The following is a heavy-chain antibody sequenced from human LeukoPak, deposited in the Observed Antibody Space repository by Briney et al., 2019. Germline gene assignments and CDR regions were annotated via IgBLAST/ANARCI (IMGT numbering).Heavy chain of an antibody. Sequence: GGSLRLSCAASGFTFSSYAMSWVCQAPGKGLEWVSAISGSGGSTYYADSVKGRFTISRDNSKNTLYLQMNSLRAEDTAVYYCAKVGYSSGWPNQFDYWGQGTLVTVSS. J-gene: IGHJ4*02. CDR1: GFTFSSYA. V-gene: IGHV3-23*01. CDR3: AKVGYSSGWPNQFDY. CDR2: ISGSGGST. D-gene: IGHD6-19*01.